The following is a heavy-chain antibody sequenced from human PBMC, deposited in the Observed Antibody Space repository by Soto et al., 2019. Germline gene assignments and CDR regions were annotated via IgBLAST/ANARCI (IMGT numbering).Heavy chain of an antibody. CDR3: ARLATVTPPYYFDF. D-gene: IGHD4-17*01. J-gene: IGHJ4*02. CDR1: GYTFISYY. Sequence: ASVKVSCKASGYTFISYYIHWVRQAPGQGLEWMGVINPSDGSTSYAQKFQGRVTMTRDTSTGTVYMELSSLRSDDTAVYFCARLATVTPPYYFDFWGQGTLVTVSS. V-gene: IGHV1-46*01. CDR2: INPSDGST.